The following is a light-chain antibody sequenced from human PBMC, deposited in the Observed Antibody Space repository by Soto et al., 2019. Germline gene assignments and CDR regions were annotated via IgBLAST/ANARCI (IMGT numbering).Light chain of an antibody. Sequence: QSVLTQPPSVSAAPGQKVTISCSGSSSNIGNNYVSWFQQLPGAAPRLLIYDDYNRPSGIPDRFSGSKSGTSATLGITGLPAGDEADYYCATWESSLSAVVFGGGTKLTVL. CDR1: SSNIGNNY. J-gene: IGLJ2*01. CDR3: ATWESSLSAVV. V-gene: IGLV1-51*01. CDR2: DDY.